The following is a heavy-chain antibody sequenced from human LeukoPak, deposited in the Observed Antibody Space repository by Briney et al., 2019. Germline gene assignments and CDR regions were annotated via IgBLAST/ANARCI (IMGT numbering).Heavy chain of an antibody. V-gene: IGHV1-2*02. J-gene: IGHJ4*02. CDR3: AREIPCSSSSCLDY. Sequence: GASVKVSCKASGYTFTAYYMHWVRQAPGQGLEWMGWINPHSGGTNFAQKLQGRVTMTRDTSITTAHMELSRLTSDDTAMYYRAREIPCSSSSCLDYWGQGTLVTVSS. CDR1: GYTFTAYY. CDR2: INPHSGGT. D-gene: IGHD2-2*01.